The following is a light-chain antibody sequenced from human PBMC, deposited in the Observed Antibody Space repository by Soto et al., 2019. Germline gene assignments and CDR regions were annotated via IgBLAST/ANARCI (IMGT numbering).Light chain of an antibody. CDR1: SSDIGAGY. CDR3: GSWDSSLSAYV. CDR2: DDN. Sequence: QPVLTQPPSVSGAPGERVTISCTGSSSDIGAGYRVRWYQQVPGTAPKLLIYDDNKRPSGIPDRFSGSKSGTSATLGITGFQTGDEADYYCGSWDSSLSAYVFGTGTKLTVL. V-gene: IGLV1-51*01. J-gene: IGLJ1*01.